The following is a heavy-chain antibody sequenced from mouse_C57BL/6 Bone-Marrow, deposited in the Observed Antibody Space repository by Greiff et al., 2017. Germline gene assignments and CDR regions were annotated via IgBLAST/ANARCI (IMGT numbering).Heavy chain of an antibody. D-gene: IGHD4-1*01. V-gene: IGHV1-74*01. Sequence: QVQLQQPGAELVKPGASVKVSCKASGYNFNSYWMHWVKQRPGQGLEWIGRIHPSDSDTNYNQKFKGKATLTGDKSSSTAYMQLSSLTSEDSAVYHCAMEANWACMDYWGQGTSVTVSS. CDR1: GYNFNSYW. CDR3: AMEANWACMDY. CDR2: IHPSDSDT. J-gene: IGHJ4*01.